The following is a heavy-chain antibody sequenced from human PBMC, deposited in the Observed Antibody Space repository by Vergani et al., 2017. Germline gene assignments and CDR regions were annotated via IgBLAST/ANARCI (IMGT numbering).Heavy chain of an antibody. Sequence: QITLKESGPTLVKPTQTLTLTCTFSGFSLSTSGVGVGWIRQPPGKALEWLALIYWDDDKRYSPSLKSRLTITKDTSKNQVVLTMPNMDPVNTATYYCAHRQETYYYDSSGYYFDAFDIWGQGTMVTVSS. CDR1: GFSLSTSGVG. V-gene: IGHV2-5*02. CDR2: IYWDDDK. CDR3: AHRQETYYYDSSGYYFDAFDI. D-gene: IGHD3-22*01. J-gene: IGHJ3*02.